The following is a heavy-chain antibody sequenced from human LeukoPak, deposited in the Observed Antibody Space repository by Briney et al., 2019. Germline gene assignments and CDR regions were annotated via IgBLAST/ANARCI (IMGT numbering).Heavy chain of an antibody. CDR1: GFTFSNYA. Sequence: GGSLRLSCAASGFTFSNYAMSWVRQAPGKGLEWVSAFSGSGGSTYYADSVKGRFTISRDNSKNTLYLQMNSLRAEDTAVYYCSYSGSYYERYYYYMDVWGKGTTVTVSS. J-gene: IGHJ6*03. CDR3: SYSGSYYERYYYYMDV. D-gene: IGHD1-26*01. V-gene: IGHV3-23*01. CDR2: FSGSGGST.